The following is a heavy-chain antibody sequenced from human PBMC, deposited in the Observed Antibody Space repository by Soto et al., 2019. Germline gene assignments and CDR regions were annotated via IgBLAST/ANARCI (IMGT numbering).Heavy chain of an antibody. V-gene: IGHV1-8*01. CDR1: GYTFTSYE. D-gene: IGHD3-10*01. CDR3: SRGELLWFGELLR. CDR2: MNHNSGDT. J-gene: IGHJ4*02. Sequence: QVQLVQSGAEVKKPGASVKVSCKASGYTFTSYEINWVRQATGQGLEWMGWMNHNSGDTGYAQKFQGRVTMTRNTSISTAYMELSSLRSEDTAVYYCSRGELLWFGELLRWGQGTLVTVSS.